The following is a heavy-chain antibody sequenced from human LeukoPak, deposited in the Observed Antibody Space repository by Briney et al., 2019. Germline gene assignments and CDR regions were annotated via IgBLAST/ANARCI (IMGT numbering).Heavy chain of an antibody. J-gene: IGHJ4*02. CDR1: GFTFDDYA. V-gene: IGHV3-23*01. Sequence: GRSLRLSCAASGFTFDDYAMHWVRQAPGKGLEWVSAISGSGGSTYYADSVKGRFTISRDNSKNTLYLQMNSLRAEDTAVYYCAKIVVAFDYWGQGTLVTVSS. D-gene: IGHD3-22*01. CDR3: AKIVVAFDY. CDR2: ISGSGGST.